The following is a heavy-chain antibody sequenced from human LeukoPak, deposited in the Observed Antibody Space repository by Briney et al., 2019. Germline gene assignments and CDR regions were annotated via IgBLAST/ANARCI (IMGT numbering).Heavy chain of an antibody. V-gene: IGHV3-7*01. D-gene: IGHD2-15*01. CDR2: IKQDGSEK. CDR1: GFTFSSYW. CDR3: ARESIAAAYYYYYYMDV. J-gene: IGHJ6*03. Sequence: GGSLRLSCAASGFTFSSYWMSWVRQAPGKGLEWVANIKQDGSEKYYVDSVKGRFTISRDNAKNSLYLQMNSLRAEDTAVYYCARESIAAAYYYYYYMDVWGKGTTVTVSS.